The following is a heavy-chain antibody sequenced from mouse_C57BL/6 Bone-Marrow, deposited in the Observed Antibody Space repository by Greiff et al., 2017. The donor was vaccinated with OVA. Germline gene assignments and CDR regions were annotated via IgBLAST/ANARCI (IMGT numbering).Heavy chain of an antibody. CDR2: ILPGSGRT. V-gene: IGHV1-9*01. CDR1: GYTFTGYW. J-gene: IGHJ2*01. D-gene: IGHD1-1*01. Sequence: QVQLKESGAELMKPGASVKLSCKATGYTFTGYWIEWVKQRPGHGLEWIGEILPGSGRTNYNEKFKGKATFTADTSSNTAYMQLSSLTTEDSAIYYCARSEMTTVVKGYYFDYWGQGTTLTVSS. CDR3: ARSEMTTVVKGYYFDY.